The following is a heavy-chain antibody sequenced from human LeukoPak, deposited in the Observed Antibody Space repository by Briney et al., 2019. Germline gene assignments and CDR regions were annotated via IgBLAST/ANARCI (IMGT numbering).Heavy chain of an antibody. CDR3: ARDSTGYGYEEWS. J-gene: IGHJ5*02. CDR2: IKQDGSEK. D-gene: IGHD5-18*01. Sequence: GGSLRLSCAASGFTFSSYWMSWVRQAPGKGLEWVANIKQDGSEKYYVDSVKGRFTISRDNAKNSLFLQMNRLRAEGMAVYYCARDSTGYGYEEWSWGQGTLVTVSS. CDR1: GFTFSSYW. V-gene: IGHV3-7*01.